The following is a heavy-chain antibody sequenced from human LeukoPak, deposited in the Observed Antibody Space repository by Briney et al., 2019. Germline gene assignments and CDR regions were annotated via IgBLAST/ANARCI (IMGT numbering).Heavy chain of an antibody. CDR1: GGTFSSYA. CDR3: ARDSITIFGVVTPRRFYFDY. D-gene: IGHD3-3*01. CDR2: IIPIFGTA. Sequence: SVKVSCKTSGGTFSSYAISWVRQAPGQGLEWMGGIIPIFGTANYAQKFQGRVTITADESTSTAYMELSSPRSEDTAVYYCARDSITIFGVVTPRRFYFDYWGQGTLVTVSS. V-gene: IGHV1-69*13. J-gene: IGHJ4*02.